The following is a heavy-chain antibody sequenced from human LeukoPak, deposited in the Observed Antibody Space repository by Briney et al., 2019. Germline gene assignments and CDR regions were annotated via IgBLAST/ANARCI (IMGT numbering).Heavy chain of an antibody. CDR1: GGSISSYY. J-gene: IGHJ5*02. CDR2: IYYSGST. V-gene: IGHV4-59*08. D-gene: IGHD3-10*01. CDR3: ARSRRLWFGELSRFDP. Sequence: SETLSLTCTVSGGSISSYYWSWIRQPPGKGLEWIGYIYYSGSTNYNPSLKSRVTISVDTSKNQFSLKLNSVTAADTAVYYCARSRRLWFGELSRFDPWGQGTLVTVSS.